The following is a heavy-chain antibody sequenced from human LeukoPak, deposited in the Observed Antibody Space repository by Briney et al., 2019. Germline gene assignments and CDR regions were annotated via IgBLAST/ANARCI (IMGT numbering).Heavy chain of an antibody. CDR2: IYYSGST. J-gene: IGHJ5*02. CDR1: GGSISSYY. Sequence: PSETLSLTCTVSGGSISSYYWSWIRQPPGKGLEWIGYIYYSGSTNYNPSLKSRVTISVDTSKNQFSLKLSSVTAADTAVYYCARIGFRYDSSGYQHNWFDPWGQGTLVTVYS. V-gene: IGHV4-59*01. D-gene: IGHD3-22*01. CDR3: ARIGFRYDSSGYQHNWFDP.